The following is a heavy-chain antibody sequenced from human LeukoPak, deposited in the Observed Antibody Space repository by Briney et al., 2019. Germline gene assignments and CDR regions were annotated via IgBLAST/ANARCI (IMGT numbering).Heavy chain of an antibody. CDR1: GDSVSSNSAA. CDR3: ARVHNSFTRLDAFDV. CDR2: TYYRSKWYN. V-gene: IGHV6-1*01. J-gene: IGHJ3*01. D-gene: IGHD6-6*01. Sequence: SQTLSLTCAISGDSVSSNSAAWNWIRQSPSRGLEWLGRTYYRSKWYNDYAVSVNSRITINPDTSNNQFSLHLNSVTPEDTAVYYCARVHNSFTRLDAFDVWGQGTMVTVSS.